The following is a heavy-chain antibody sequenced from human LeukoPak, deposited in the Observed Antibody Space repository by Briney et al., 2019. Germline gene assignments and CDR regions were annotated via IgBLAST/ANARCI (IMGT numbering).Heavy chain of an antibody. J-gene: IGHJ4*02. D-gene: IGHD2-2*02. CDR1: GGSINSGGYY. V-gene: IGHV4-31*03. CDR3: ARAIGYCSSTSCYTYDY. CDR2: IYYSGST. Sequence: SQTLSLTCTVSGGSINSGGYYWSWIRQHPGKGLEWIGYIYYSGSTYYNPSLQSRVTISVDASQNQFSLKLSSVTAADTAVYYCARAIGYCSSTSCYTYDYWGQGTLVTVSS.